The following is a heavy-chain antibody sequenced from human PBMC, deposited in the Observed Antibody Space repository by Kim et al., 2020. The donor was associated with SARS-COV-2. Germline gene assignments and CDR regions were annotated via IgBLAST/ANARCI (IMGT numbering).Heavy chain of an antibody. CDR2: ISSSSSYI. CDR3: ARDSSGYSSGWFPSYYYYYYMDV. CDR1: GFTFSSYS. D-gene: IGHD6-19*01. Sequence: GGSLRLSCAASGFTFSSYSMNWVRQAPGKGLEWVSSISSSSSYIYYADSVKGRFTISRDNAKNSLYLQMNSLRAEDTAVYYCARDSSGYSSGWFPSYYYYYYMDVWGKRTTVTVSS. J-gene: IGHJ6*03. V-gene: IGHV3-21*01.